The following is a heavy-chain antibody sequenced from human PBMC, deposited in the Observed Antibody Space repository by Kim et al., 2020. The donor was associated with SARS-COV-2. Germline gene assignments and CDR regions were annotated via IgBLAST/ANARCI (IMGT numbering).Heavy chain of an antibody. CDR2: IYYSGST. CDR1: GGSISSYY. D-gene: IGHD3-16*01. Sequence: SETLSLTCTVSGGSISSYYWSWIRQPPGKGLEWIGYIYYSGSTNYNPSLKSRVTISVDTSKNQFSLKLSSVTAADTAVYYCARGGRGRPSYYYYGMDVWGQGTTVTVSS. CDR3: ARGGRGRPSYYYYGMDV. J-gene: IGHJ6*02. V-gene: IGHV4-59*08.